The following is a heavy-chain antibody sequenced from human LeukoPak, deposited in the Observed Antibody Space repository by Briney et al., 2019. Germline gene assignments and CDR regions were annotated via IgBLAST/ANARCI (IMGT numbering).Heavy chain of an antibody. CDR1: GFTFSSYG. Sequence: GGSLRLSCAASGFTFSSYGMSWVRQAPGKGLEWVSAISGSGGSTYYADSVKGRFTISRDNSKNTLYLQMNSLRAEDTAVYYCAKVTLRYFDWLPFDYWGQGILVTVSS. D-gene: IGHD3-9*01. CDR3: AKVTLRYFDWLPFDY. J-gene: IGHJ4*02. V-gene: IGHV3-23*01. CDR2: ISGSGGST.